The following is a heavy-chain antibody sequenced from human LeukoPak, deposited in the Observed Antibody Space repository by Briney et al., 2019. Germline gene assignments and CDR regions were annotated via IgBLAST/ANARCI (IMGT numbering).Heavy chain of an antibody. D-gene: IGHD3-10*01. CDR3: ARSIMGGGAFDY. Sequence: GGALRVSWAGSGCTFSRYWVKWVGQTRGEGGEWGANIKEDGSEKEHEDSVKGRFTISRDNAKSSLYLQMNNLRAEDTALYYCARSIMGGGAFDYWGQGTQVTVSS. CDR1: GCTFSRYW. V-gene: IGHV3-7*03. J-gene: IGHJ4*02. CDR2: IKEDGSEK.